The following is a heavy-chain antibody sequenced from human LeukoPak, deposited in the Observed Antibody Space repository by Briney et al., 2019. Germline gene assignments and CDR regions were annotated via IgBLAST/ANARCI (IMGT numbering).Heavy chain of an antibody. CDR2: INHSGST. J-gene: IGHJ4*02. CDR3: ARAHYVWGSYRPFDY. D-gene: IGHD3-16*02. CDR1: GGSFSGYC. V-gene: IGHV4-34*01. Sequence: SETLSLTCAVYGGSFSGYCWSWIRQPPGKGLEWIGEINHSGSTNYNPSLKSRVTISVDTSKNQFSLKLSSVTAADTSVYYCARAHYVWGSYRPFDYWGQGTLVTVSS.